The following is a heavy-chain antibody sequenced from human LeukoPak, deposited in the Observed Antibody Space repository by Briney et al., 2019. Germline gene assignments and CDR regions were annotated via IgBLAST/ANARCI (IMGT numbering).Heavy chain of an antibody. V-gene: IGHV3-74*01. CDR2: INPGGSSI. CDR3: ARSNQADNY. CDR1: GFTFSSYW. D-gene: IGHD1-14*01. Sequence: PGRSLRLSCAASGFTFSSYWMHWVRQVPGKGLVWVARINPGGSSITYADSVKGRFTTSRDNAKNTLYLQMASLRAEDTGVYYCARSNQADNYWGQGTLVTVSS. J-gene: IGHJ4*02.